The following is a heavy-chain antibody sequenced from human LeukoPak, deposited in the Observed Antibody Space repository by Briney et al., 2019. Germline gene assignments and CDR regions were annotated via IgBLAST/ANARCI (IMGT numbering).Heavy chain of an antibody. D-gene: IGHD3-22*01. V-gene: IGHV1-2*02. CDR2: INPNSGGT. J-gene: IGHJ1*01. CDR1: GYDFIGYY. Sequence: ASVKVSCKASGYDFIGYYMHWVRQAPGQGLEWMGWINPNSGGTYYAQKFQGRVTMTRDTSISTAYMELSRLRSDDTAVYYCARDSSGYLYAEYFQHWGQGTLVTVSS. CDR3: ARDSSGYLYAEYFQH.